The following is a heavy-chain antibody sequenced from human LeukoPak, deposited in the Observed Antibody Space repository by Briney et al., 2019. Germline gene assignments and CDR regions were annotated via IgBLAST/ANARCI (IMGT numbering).Heavy chain of an antibody. Sequence: GGSLRPSCSASGFTFSSSALSWVRQAPGKGLEWVSAIGSGGESTYYADSVKGRFTISRDNSKDTLSLQMNSLRVEDSAVYYCAKGSQGWPYYFDYWGQGTLVTVSS. J-gene: IGHJ4*02. V-gene: IGHV3-23*01. CDR3: AKGSQGWPYYFDY. CDR1: GFTFSSSA. CDR2: IGSGGEST. D-gene: IGHD6-19*01.